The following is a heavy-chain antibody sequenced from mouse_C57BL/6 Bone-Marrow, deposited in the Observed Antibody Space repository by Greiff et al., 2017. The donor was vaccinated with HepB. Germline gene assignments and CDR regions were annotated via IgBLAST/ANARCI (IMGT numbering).Heavy chain of an antibody. J-gene: IGHJ4*01. V-gene: IGHV1-55*01. D-gene: IGHD2-3*01. Sequence: QVQLQQPGAELVKPGASVKMSCKASGYTFTSYWITWVKQRPGQGLEWIGDNYHGSGSTNYNEKFKSNATLTVDTSSSTAYMQLSSLTSEDSAVYYCARGWGLLSAMDYWGQGTSVTVSS. CDR3: ARGWGLLSAMDY. CDR2: NYHGSGST. CDR1: GYTFTSYW.